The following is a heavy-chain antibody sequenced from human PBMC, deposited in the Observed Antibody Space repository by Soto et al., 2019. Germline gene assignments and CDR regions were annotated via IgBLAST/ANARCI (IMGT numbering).Heavy chain of an antibody. V-gene: IGHV4-34*01. D-gene: IGHD3-9*01. J-gene: IGHJ6*03. Sequence: TLSLTCAVYGGSFSGYYWILIRQPPGKGLEWIGEINHSGSTNYNPSLKSRVTISVDTSKNQFSLKLSSVTAADTAVYYCARGDILTGYYGYYYYYMDVWGKGTTVTVSS. CDR2: INHSGST. CDR1: GGSFSGYY. CDR3: ARGDILTGYYGYYYYYMDV.